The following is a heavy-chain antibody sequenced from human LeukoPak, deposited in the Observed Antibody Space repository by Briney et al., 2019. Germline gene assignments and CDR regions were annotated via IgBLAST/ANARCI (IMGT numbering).Heavy chain of an antibody. CDR3: ARRRGVTIFGVVTRRPDAFDI. CDR2: IYPGDSDT. CDR1: GYSFTSYW. Sequence: GESLKISCKGSGYSFTSYWIGWVRQMPGKGLEWMGIIYPGDSDTRYSPSFQGQVTISADRSISTAYLQWSSLKASDTAMYYCARRRGVTIFGVVTRRPDAFDIWGQGTMVTVSS. D-gene: IGHD3-3*01. V-gene: IGHV5-51*01. J-gene: IGHJ3*02.